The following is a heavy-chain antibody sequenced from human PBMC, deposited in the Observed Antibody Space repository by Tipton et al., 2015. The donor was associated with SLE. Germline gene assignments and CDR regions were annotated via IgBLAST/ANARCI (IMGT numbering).Heavy chain of an antibody. Sequence: TLSLTCIVSGDSISSSSYYWGWIRQPPGKGLEWVGTVYYTGNTFYNPSLKSRVTISVDTSKNQFSLKLSSVTAADTAVYYCARSPLDIVVVAATGFDYWGQGTLVTVSS. CDR2: VYYTGNT. D-gene: IGHD2-15*01. CDR1: GDSISSSSYY. CDR3: ARSPLDIVVVAATGFDY. J-gene: IGHJ4*02. V-gene: IGHV4-39*07.